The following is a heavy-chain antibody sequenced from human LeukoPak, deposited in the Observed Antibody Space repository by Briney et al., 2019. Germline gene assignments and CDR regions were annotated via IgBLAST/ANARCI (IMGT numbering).Heavy chain of an antibody. CDR3: ARDRSGYYFAY. Sequence: PSETLSLTCTVSGVSIRNYYWRWVRQPPGKGLEWIGYIYYSGSTNYHPPLRSRVPISVDKSKTQFSLKLSSVTAADTAVYSCARDRSGYYFAYWGPGTLVTVSS. D-gene: IGHD3-22*01. J-gene: IGHJ4*02. CDR2: IYYSGST. CDR1: GVSIRNYY. V-gene: IGHV4-59*01.